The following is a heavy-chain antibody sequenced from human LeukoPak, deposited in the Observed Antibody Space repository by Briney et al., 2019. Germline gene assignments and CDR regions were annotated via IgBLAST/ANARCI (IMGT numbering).Heavy chain of an antibody. Sequence: SETLSLTCAVYGGSFSGYYWSWIRQPPGKGLEWIGEINHSGSTNYNPSLKSRVTISVDTSKNQFSLKLSSVTAADTAVYYCARDRSGRWFDPWGQGTLVTVSS. CDR3: ARDRSGRWFDP. CDR2: INHSGST. CDR1: GGSFSGYY. J-gene: IGHJ5*02. V-gene: IGHV4-34*01.